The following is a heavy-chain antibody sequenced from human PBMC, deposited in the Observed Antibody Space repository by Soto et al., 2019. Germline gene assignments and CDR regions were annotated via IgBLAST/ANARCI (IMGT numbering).Heavy chain of an antibody. V-gene: IGHV4-39*01. CDR2: IYYSGST. Sequence: SETLSLACTVSGGSISGSSYYWGWIRQPPGKGLEWIGNIYYSGSTYYNPSLKSRVTISVDTSKNQFSLKLSSVTAADTAVYYCMLGSGWKVFDYWGQRTLVTVSS. D-gene: IGHD3-22*01. CDR3: MLGSGWKVFDY. CDR1: GGSISGSSYY. J-gene: IGHJ4*02.